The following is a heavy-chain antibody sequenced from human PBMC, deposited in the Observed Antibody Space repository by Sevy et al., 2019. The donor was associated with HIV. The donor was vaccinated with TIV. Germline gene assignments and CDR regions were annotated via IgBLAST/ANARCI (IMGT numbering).Heavy chain of an antibody. CDR2: FYYTGIT. CDR3: ARLPSPYYDSSGDLIREYYFDS. CDR1: GGPISGHY. V-gene: IGHV4-59*11. Sequence: SETLSLICTVSGGPISGHYWNWIRQTPGKGLEWIGSFYYTGITNYNPSLKSRVTMSADTSKNRVSLKLNSVTAADTAVYYCARLPSPYYDSSGDLIREYYFDSWGQGTLVTVSS. D-gene: IGHD3-22*01. J-gene: IGHJ4*02.